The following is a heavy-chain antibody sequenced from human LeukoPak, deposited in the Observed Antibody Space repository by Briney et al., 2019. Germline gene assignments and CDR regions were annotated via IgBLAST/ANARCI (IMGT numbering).Heavy chain of an antibody. CDR2: IGRAGDT. CDR3: ARDSSGWGLAV. Sequence: GGSLRLSCAASGFTFSNYAMTWVRQATGKGLEWVSYIGRAGDTYYAGSVKGRFTISREDATNSLFLQMNSLGVGDTAVYYCARDSSGWGLAVWGQGTTVTVSS. V-gene: IGHV3-13*04. J-gene: IGHJ6*02. D-gene: IGHD6-19*01. CDR1: GFTFSNYA.